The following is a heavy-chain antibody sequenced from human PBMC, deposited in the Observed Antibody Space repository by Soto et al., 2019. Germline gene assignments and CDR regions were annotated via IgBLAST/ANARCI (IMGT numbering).Heavy chain of an antibody. Sequence: GESLKISCKVSGYSFTSYWIGLVRQMPGKGLEGMGIIYPGDSDTRYSPSFQGQVTISADKSISTAYLQWSSLKASDTAMYYCASLGDEYSYGFFGTRWFDPWGKGTLVTVS. CDR1: GYSFTSYW. CDR3: ASLGDEYSYGFFGTRWFDP. CDR2: IYPGDSDT. D-gene: IGHD5-18*01. J-gene: IGHJ5*02. V-gene: IGHV5-51*01.